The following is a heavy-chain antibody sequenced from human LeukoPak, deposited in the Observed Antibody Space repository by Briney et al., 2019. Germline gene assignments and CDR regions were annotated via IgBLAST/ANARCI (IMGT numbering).Heavy chain of an antibody. CDR1: GFTFSSYE. CDR3: AKGAMVRGVLDY. Sequence: PGGSLRLSCAASGFTFSSYEMNWVRQAPGKGLEWVSYISSSSSYIYYADSVKGRFTISRDNAKNSLYLQMNSLRAEDTAVYYCAKGAMVRGVLDYWGQGTLVTVSS. D-gene: IGHD3-10*01. J-gene: IGHJ4*02. V-gene: IGHV3-48*03. CDR2: ISSSSSYI.